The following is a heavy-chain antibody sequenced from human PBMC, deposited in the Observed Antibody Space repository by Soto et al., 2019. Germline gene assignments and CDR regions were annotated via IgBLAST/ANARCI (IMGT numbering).Heavy chain of an antibody. D-gene: IGHD4-17*01. CDR1: GGSISSGGYY. Sequence: PSETLSLTCTFPGGSISSGGYYWSWIRQPPGKGLEWIGYIYFSGSTCYNPSLKSRVTISVDTSKNQFSLKLSSVTAADTAVYYCARDTHRSRGYFDYWGQGTLVTVSS. CDR3: ARDTHRSRGYFDY. J-gene: IGHJ4*02. V-gene: IGHV4-31*03. CDR2: IYFSGST.